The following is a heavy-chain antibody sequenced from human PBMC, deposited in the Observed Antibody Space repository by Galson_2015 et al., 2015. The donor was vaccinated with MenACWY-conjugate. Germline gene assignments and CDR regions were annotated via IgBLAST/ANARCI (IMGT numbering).Heavy chain of an antibody. D-gene: IGHD3-16*01. CDR1: GYSITNYW. J-gene: IGHJ4*02. CDR3: ARAYDGNFHWGD. CDR2: IYLVNSIT. V-gene: IGHV5-51*01. Sequence: QSGAEVKKPGESLKISCKGSGYSITNYWIGWVRQMPGKGLEWMGIIYLVNSITKYNPSFQGQVTVSADRAISTAYLQWTSLQASDTALYFCARAYDGNFHWGDWGQGTLVTVSS.